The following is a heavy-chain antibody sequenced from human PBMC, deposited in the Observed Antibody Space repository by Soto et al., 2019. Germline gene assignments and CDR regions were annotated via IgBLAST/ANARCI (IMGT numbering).Heavy chain of an antibody. V-gene: IGHV3-23*01. CDR2: ISGSGGST. CDR3: VKDLGHGSGSYYMYYFDY. J-gene: IGHJ4*02. D-gene: IGHD3-10*01. Sequence: WGSLRLSCAASGFTFSSYAMSWVRQAPGKGLEWVSAISGSGGSTYYADSVKGRFTISRDNSKNTLYLQMNSLRAEDTAVYYCVKDLGHGSGSYYMYYFDYWGQGTLVTVSS. CDR1: GFTFSSYA.